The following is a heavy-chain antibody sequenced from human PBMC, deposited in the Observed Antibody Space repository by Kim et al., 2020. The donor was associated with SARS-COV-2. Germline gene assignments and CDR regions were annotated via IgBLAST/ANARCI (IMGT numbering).Heavy chain of an antibody. D-gene: IGHD6-13*01. V-gene: IGHV3-43*02. CDR3: AKDISSPYSSSPDY. Sequence: LSLTCAASGFTFDDYAMHWVRQAPGKGLEWVSLISGDGGSTYYADSVKGRFTISRDNSKNSLYLQMNSLRTEDTALYYCAKDISSPYSSSPDYWGQGTLVTVSS. J-gene: IGHJ4*02. CDR1: GFTFDDYA. CDR2: ISGDGGST.